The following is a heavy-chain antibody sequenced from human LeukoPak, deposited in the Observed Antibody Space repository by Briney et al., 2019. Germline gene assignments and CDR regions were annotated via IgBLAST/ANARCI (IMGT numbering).Heavy chain of an antibody. J-gene: IGHJ3*02. CDR3: ARGGYSYGLNDAFDI. D-gene: IGHD5-18*01. V-gene: IGHV3-21*01. Sequence: GGSLRLSCAASGFTFSYYSMNWVRQSPGKGLEWVSSISSSSRHIYYADSAKGRFTISRDNAKNSLYLQMNSLRAEDTAVYYCARGGYSYGLNDAFDIWGQGTMVTVPS. CDR2: ISSSSRHI. CDR1: GFTFSYYS.